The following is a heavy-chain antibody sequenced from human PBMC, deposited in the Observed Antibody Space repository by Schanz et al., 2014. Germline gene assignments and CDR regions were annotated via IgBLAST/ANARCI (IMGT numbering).Heavy chain of an antibody. CDR2: ISREGTTS. V-gene: IGHV3-11*04. D-gene: IGHD1-26*01. J-gene: IGHJ4*02. CDR1: GFIFNDYY. Sequence: QVQLVESGGGLVKPGGSLRLSCAASGFIFNDYYMNWIRQAPGKGLEWLSYISREGTTSYYADSVKGRFTISRDNAKNSLSLQMDRLRDEDTAVYYCARRYSGRYCFDYWGQGTLVAVSS. CDR3: ARRYSGRYCFDY.